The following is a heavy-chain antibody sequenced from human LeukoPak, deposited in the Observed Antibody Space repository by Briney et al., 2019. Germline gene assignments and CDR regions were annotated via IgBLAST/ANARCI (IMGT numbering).Heavy chain of an antibody. J-gene: IGHJ4*02. CDR3: ARDYVDDIPMIKDY. Sequence: ASVKVSCKASGYTFTSYAMHWVRQAPGQRLEWMGWINAGNGNTKYSQKFQGRVTTTRDTSASTAYMELSSLRSEDTAVYYCARDYVDDIPMIKDYWGQGTLVTVSS. D-gene: IGHD2-8*01. CDR2: INAGNGNT. V-gene: IGHV1-3*01. CDR1: GYTFTSYA.